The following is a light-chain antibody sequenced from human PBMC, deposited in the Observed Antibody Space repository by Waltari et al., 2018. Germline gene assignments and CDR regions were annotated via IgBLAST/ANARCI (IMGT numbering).Light chain of an antibody. CDR2: SND. CDR1: SSNIGSNH. J-gene: IGLJ3*02. Sequence: QSVLTQPPSASGTPGQRVTISCSGSSSNIGSNHVHWYQHLPGTAPRLLIYSNDQRPSGVPGRLSGSKSGASASLAISGLQSEDESDYFCVAWDDSLNGMLFGGGTHLTVL. CDR3: VAWDDSLNGML. V-gene: IGLV1-44*01.